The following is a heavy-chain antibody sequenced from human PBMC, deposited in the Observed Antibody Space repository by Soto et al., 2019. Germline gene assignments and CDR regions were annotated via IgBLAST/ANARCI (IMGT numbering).Heavy chain of an antibody. J-gene: IGHJ6*02. D-gene: IGHD1-26*01. CDR1: GGPISSHY. V-gene: IGHV4-59*11. CDR2: IYYRGST. Sequence: SETLSLTCTVSGGPISSHYWSWVRQAPGKGLEWIGHIYYRGSTTYNPSLRSRSTISVDTSNNQFSLKLNSVTTADTAVYYCARDGREASGMDVWGQGTKVTVSS. CDR3: ARDGREASGMDV.